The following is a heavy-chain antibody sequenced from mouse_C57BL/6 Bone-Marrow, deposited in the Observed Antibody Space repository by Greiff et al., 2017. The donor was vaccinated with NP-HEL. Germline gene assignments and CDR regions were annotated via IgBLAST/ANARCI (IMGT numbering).Heavy chain of an antibody. CDR3: ARQGTYSKSPRFAY. D-gene: IGHD2-5*01. CDR2: IYPRSGNT. V-gene: IGHV1-81*01. CDR1: GYTFTSYG. J-gene: IGHJ3*01. Sequence: VQRVESGAELARPGASVKLSCKASGYTFTSYGISWVKQRTGQGLEWIGEIYPRSGNTYYNEKFKGKATLTADKSSSTAYMELRSLTSEDSAVYFCARQGTYSKSPRFAYWGQGTLVTVSA.